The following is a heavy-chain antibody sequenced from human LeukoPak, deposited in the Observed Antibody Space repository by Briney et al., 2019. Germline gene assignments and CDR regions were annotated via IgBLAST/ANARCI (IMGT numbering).Heavy chain of an antibody. V-gene: IGHV3-30-3*01. J-gene: IGHJ4*02. Sequence: GGSLRLSCAASGFTFSSYAMHWVRQAPGKGLEWVAVISYDGSNKYYADSVKGRFTISRDNSKNTLYLQMNSLRAEDTAVYYCARDLYSSSFGSFDYWGQGTLVTVSS. CDR3: ARDLYSSSFGSFDY. CDR2: ISYDGSNK. D-gene: IGHD6-13*01. CDR1: GFTFSSYA.